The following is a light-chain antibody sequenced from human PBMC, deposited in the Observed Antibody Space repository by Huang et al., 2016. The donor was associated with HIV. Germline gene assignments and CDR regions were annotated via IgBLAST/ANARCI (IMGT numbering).Light chain of an antibody. V-gene: IGKV1-39*01. Sequence: DIQMTQSPSSLSASIGDRVIITCRASQDIGRLVTWYQQKPGTAPQLLIYEAAALQTGEPSRFSGSGSGTHFTLTIRSLLPEDFATYYCQQSYSPSPFTFGLGTILDI. CDR2: EAA. J-gene: IGKJ2*01. CDR1: QDIGRL. CDR3: QQSYSPSPFT.